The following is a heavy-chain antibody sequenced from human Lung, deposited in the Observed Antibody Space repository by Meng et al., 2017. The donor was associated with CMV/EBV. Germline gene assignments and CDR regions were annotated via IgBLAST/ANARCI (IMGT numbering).Heavy chain of an antibody. CDR1: GFSLSISRLA. CDR2: IYWNDDK. J-gene: IGHJ4*01. Sequence: SDPXLVXPTQTLTLTFTFSGFSLSISRLAVGWIRQPPGKALECLGIIYWNDDKRYSPSLKSRLTITKDTSKNQVVLTMTNMDPADTATYYCAHARYSSFYYFNYWXHGTLVTVSS. CDR3: AHARYSSFYYFNY. D-gene: IGHD6-13*01. V-gene: IGHV2-5*01.